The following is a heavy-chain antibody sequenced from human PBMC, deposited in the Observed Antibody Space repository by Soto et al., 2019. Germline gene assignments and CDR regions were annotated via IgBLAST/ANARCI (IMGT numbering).Heavy chain of an antibody. V-gene: IGHV4-31*03. J-gene: IGHJ4*02. D-gene: IGHD3-10*01. CDR1: GGSISSGGYY. CDR2: IYYSGGT. Sequence: PSETLSLTCTVSGGSISSGGYYWSWIRQHPGKGLEWIGYIYYSGGTYYNPSLKSRVTISVDTSKNQFSLKLSSVTAADTAVYYCARFPHYYGSGSYDFDYWGQGTLVTVSS. CDR3: ARFPHYYGSGSYDFDY.